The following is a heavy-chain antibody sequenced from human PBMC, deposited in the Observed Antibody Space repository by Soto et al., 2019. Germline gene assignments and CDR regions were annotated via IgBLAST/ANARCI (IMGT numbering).Heavy chain of an antibody. V-gene: IGHV3-9*01. Sequence: EVQLVESGGGLVHPGRSLRLSCAASGFTFDDYAMHCVRQAPGKGLEWVPGIGCNSGSIGYPDSGKGRLTIYRNNAKNSLYQEMDSLRAEDTPLYYCAKDADGDYVRVAFDIWGKGTMVTVSS. CDR1: GFTFDDYA. CDR3: AKDADGDYVRVAFDI. J-gene: IGHJ3*02. D-gene: IGHD4-17*01. CDR2: IGCNSGSI.